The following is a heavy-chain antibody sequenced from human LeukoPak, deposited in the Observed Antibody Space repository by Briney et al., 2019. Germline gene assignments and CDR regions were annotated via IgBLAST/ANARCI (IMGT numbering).Heavy chain of an antibody. J-gene: IGHJ4*02. Sequence: PSEALSLTCTVSGDSIRDDNYFWGWIRQPSGKGLVWIVSINYGGSTYYNPSLETRVTMSLDTSKHQFSLKLNSVTATDTAAYYCARQTSVTWYYFFDQWGQGALVTVSS. D-gene: IGHD6-13*01. V-gene: IGHV4-39*01. CDR2: INYGGST. CDR1: GDSIRDDNYF. CDR3: ARQTSVTWYYFFDQ.